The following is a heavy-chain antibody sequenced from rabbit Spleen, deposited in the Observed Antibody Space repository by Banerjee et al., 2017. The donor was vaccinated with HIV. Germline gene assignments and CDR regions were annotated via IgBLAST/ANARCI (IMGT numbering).Heavy chain of an antibody. CDR1: GFDFGSSYY. CDR3: ARPDFTGGAVSIGYTRLDL. D-gene: IGHD1-1*01. V-gene: IGHV1S47*01. CDR2: IYNGDGST. Sequence: QEQLVESGGGLVQPEGSLTLTCKAAGFDFGSSYYMCWVRQAPGKGPEWIACIYNGDGSTYYAGWVNGRVSISRSTSLNTVTLQMTSLTAADTATYFCARPDFTGGAVSIGYTRLDLWGQGTLVTVS. J-gene: IGHJ3*01.